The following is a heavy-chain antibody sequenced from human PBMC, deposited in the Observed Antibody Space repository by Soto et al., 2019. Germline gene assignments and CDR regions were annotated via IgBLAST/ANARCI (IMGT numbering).Heavy chain of an antibody. CDR2: IYYSGST. Sequence: SETLSLTCTVSGGSISSGDYYWSWIRQPPGKGLEWIGYIYYSGSTYYNPSPKSRVTISVDTSKNQFSLKLSSVTAADTAVYYCARGSYYYDSSGYHHYWGQGTLVTVSS. CDR3: ARGSYYYDSSGYHHY. J-gene: IGHJ4*02. D-gene: IGHD3-22*01. CDR1: GGSISSGDYY. V-gene: IGHV4-30-4*01.